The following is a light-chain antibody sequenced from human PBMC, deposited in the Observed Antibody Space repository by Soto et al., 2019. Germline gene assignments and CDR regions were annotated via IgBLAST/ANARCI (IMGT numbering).Light chain of an antibody. Sequence: DLQMNKTTSTVSEYVGYSVTITCRASPSITTWLAWYQQRPGKAPKLLIYDVSSLQSGVPSRFSGSGSGTEFTLTISSLQPDDFATYYCQHYKMYSPWTFGQGTRLEIK. V-gene: IGKV1-5*01. J-gene: IGKJ5*01. CDR2: DVS. CDR1: PSITTW. CDR3: QHYKMYSPWT.